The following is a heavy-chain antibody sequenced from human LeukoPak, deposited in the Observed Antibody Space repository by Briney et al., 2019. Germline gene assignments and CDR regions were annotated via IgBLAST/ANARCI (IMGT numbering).Heavy chain of an antibody. D-gene: IGHD5-18*01. CDR3: ARLWIQDHYDAFDI. CDR1: GYTFTSYG. Sequence: ASVKVSCKASGYTFTSYGISWVRQAPGQGLEWMGWISAYNGNTNYAQKLQGRVTMTTDTSTSTAYMELRSLRSDDTAVYYCARLWIQDHYDAFDIWGQGTMVTVSS. V-gene: IGHV1-18*01. J-gene: IGHJ3*02. CDR2: ISAYNGNT.